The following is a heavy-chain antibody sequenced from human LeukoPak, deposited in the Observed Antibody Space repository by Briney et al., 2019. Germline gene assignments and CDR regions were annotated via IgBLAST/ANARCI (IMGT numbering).Heavy chain of an antibody. Sequence: GGSLRLSCAASGFTFSSYSMNWVRQAPGKGLEWVSSISSSSSYIYYADSVKGRFTISRDNAKNSLYLQMNSLRAEDTAVYYCETYYYGSGGAGAFDIWGQGTMVTVSS. J-gene: IGHJ3*02. D-gene: IGHD3-10*01. CDR2: ISSSSSYI. CDR1: GFTFSSYS. V-gene: IGHV3-21*01. CDR3: ETYYYGSGGAGAFDI.